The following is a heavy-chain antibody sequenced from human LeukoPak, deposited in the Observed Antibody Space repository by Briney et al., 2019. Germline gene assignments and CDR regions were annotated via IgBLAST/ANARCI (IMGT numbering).Heavy chain of an antibody. Sequence: PGGSLRLSCAASGFTFSSYSMNWVRQAPGKGLGWVSSISSSSSYIYHADSVKGRFTISRDNAKNSLYLQMNSLRAEDTAVYYCARGVRDFDYWGQGTLVTVSS. CDR2: ISSSSSYI. J-gene: IGHJ4*02. V-gene: IGHV3-21*01. CDR1: GFTFSSYS. D-gene: IGHD3-3*01. CDR3: ARGVRDFDY.